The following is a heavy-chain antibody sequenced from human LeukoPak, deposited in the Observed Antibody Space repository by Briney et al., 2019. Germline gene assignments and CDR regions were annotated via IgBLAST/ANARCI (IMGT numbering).Heavy chain of an antibody. CDR3: ARANPYSSSCFDY. D-gene: IGHD6-13*01. CDR2: IIPIFGTA. V-gene: IGHV1-69*05. Sequence: ASVKVSCKASGGTFSSYAISWVRQAPGQGLEWMGGIIPIFGTANYAQKFQGRVTMTRDMSTSTVYMELSSLRSEDTAVYYCARANPYSSSCFDYWGQGTLVTVSS. J-gene: IGHJ4*02. CDR1: GGTFSSYA.